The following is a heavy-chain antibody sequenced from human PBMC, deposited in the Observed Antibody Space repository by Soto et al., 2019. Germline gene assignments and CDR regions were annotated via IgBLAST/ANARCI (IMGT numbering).Heavy chain of an antibody. CDR1: GFIFRNHV. D-gene: IGHD3-3*01. CDR2: IDNSGDGS. CDR3: AKIPSRGMIFGARS. V-gene: IGHV3-23*05. J-gene: IGHJ5*02. Sequence: SLRLSCAASGFIFRNHVLNWVRQAPGKGLEWVSAIDNSGDGSFYADSVKGRFIISRDNSNDTVFLHMNNLRLEDTAFYYCAKIPSRGMIFGARSWGQGTLVTVSS.